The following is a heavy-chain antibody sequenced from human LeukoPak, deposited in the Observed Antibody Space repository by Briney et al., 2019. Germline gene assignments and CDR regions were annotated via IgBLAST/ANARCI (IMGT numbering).Heavy chain of an antibody. V-gene: IGHV1-2*02. J-gene: IGHJ4*02. Sequence: GASVQVSRKASVYIFTGYYMHWVRQPPGQGGERMGWINPNSGGTNYAQKFQGRVTMTRDTSISTAYMELSRLRSDDTAVYYCARPISGSSYFDYWGQGTLVTVSS. CDR3: ARPISGSSYFDY. D-gene: IGHD1-26*01. CDR2: INPNSGGT. CDR1: VYIFTGYY.